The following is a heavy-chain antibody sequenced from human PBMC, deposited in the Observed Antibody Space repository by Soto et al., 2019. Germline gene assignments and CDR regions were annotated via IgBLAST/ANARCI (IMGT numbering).Heavy chain of an antibody. V-gene: IGHV1-18*04. CDR2: ISAYNGNT. Sequence: ASVKVSCKASGYTFTSYGISWVRQAPGQGLEWMGWISAYNGNTNYAQKLQGRATMTTDTSTSTAYMELRSLRSDDTAVYYCARDVGSCSGGSCYSSYYYYGMDVWGQGTTVTVSS. CDR3: ARDVGSCSGGSCYSSYYYYGMDV. J-gene: IGHJ6*02. D-gene: IGHD2-15*01. CDR1: GYTFTSYG.